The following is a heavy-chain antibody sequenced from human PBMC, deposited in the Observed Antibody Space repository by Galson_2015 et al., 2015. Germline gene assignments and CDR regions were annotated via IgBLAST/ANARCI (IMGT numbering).Heavy chain of an antibody. CDR3: AGETPSSGNFDY. CDR2: ISPSDSST. CDR1: GYTFTRNF. D-gene: IGHD3-10*01. Sequence: SVKVSCKASGYTFTRNFVHWVRQAPGQGLEWVGVISPSDSSTSFAQKFQDRVTLTRDTSTSSVYMELSSLTSEDTAVYYCAGETPSSGNFDYWGQGTLVSVSS. J-gene: IGHJ4*02. V-gene: IGHV1-46*01.